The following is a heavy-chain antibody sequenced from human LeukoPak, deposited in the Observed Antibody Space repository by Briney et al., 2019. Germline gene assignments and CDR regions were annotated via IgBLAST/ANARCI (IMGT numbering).Heavy chain of an antibody. CDR3: ARVLGLGSSYYDFWSGYLNWFDP. CDR2: IYFSGST. CDR1: GGSISSYY. V-gene: IGHV4-59*01. J-gene: IGHJ5*02. D-gene: IGHD3-3*01. Sequence: SETLSLTCTVSGGSISSYYWSWIRQPPGKGLEWIGYIYFSGSTNYNPSLKSRVTISVDTSKNKFSLKLSSVTAADTAVYYCARVLGLGSSYYDFWSGYLNWFDPWGQGTLVTVSS.